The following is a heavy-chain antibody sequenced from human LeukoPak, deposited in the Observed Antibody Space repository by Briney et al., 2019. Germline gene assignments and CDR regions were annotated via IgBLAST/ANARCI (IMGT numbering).Heavy chain of an antibody. D-gene: IGHD6-6*01. Sequence: SETLSLTCTVSGGSISSGNYYWSWIRQPPGKGLEWIGYIFYLGNTYYTPSLKSRVTTSVDTSKNQFSLKLSSVTAADTAVYYCARKYPDHWFDPWGQGTLVTVSS. CDR2: IFYLGNT. J-gene: IGHJ5*02. CDR3: ARKYPDHWFDP. V-gene: IGHV4-30-4*01. CDR1: GGSISSGNYY.